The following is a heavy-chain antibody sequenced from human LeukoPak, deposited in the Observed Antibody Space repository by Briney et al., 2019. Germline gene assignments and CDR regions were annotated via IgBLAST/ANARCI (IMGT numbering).Heavy chain of an antibody. CDR1: GYTFTSYG. D-gene: IGHD3-3*01. Sequence: GASVKLSCKASGYTFTSYGISWVRQAPGPGLEWMGWIGAYNGNTNYAQKLHGRVTMTTDTSTSTAYMEVRSLRSDDTAVYYFARESNNNDFWSGYYRIDAFDIWGQGTMVTVSS. J-gene: IGHJ3*02. CDR2: IGAYNGNT. CDR3: ARESNNNDFWSGYYRIDAFDI. V-gene: IGHV1-18*01.